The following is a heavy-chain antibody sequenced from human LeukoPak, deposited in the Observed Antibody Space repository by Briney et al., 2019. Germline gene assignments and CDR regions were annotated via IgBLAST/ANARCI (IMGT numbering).Heavy chain of an antibody. J-gene: IGHJ4*02. CDR3: ASGEAEGVGY. V-gene: IGHV1-24*01. Sequence: ASVKVPCKVSGYTLTELSMHWGRQAPGKGLEWMGGFDPEDGETIYAQKFQGRVTMTEDTSTDTAYMELSSLRSEDTAVYYCASGEAEGVGYWGQGTLVTVSS. CDR1: GYTLTELS. CDR2: FDPEDGET. D-gene: IGHD2-15*01.